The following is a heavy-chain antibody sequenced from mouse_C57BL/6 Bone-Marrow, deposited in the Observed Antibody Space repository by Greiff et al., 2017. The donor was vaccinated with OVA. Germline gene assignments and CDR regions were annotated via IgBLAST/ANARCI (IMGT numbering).Heavy chain of an antibody. Sequence: VQLQQSGAELVKPGASVKLSCKASGYTFTEYTIHWVKQRSGQGLEWIGWFYPGSGCTKYHEKFQDKVPLTADKSSSTVYIGLSRLTSEDSAVYFCARHEDVYYKGHAWFAYWGQGTLVTVSA. CDR3: ARHEDVYYKGHAWFAY. D-gene: IGHD2-1*01. J-gene: IGHJ3*01. CDR2: FYPGSGCT. CDR1: GYTFTEYT. V-gene: IGHV1-62-2*01.